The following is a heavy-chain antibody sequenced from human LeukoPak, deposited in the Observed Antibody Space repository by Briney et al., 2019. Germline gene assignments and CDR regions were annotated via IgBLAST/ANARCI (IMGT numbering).Heavy chain of an antibody. V-gene: IGHV4-39*07. CDR2: IYYSGST. Sequence: PSETLSLTCTVSGGSISSSSYYWGWIRQPPGKGLEWIGSIYYSGSTYYNPSLKSRVTISVDTSKNQFSLKLSSVTAADTAVYYCARQTAGTFDYYYYYMDVWGKGTTVTVSS. D-gene: IGHD6-19*01. CDR3: ARQTAGTFDYYYYYMDV. CDR1: GGSISSSSYY. J-gene: IGHJ6*03.